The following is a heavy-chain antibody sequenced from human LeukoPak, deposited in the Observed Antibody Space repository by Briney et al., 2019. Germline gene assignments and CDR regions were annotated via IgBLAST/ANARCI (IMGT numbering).Heavy chain of an antibody. CDR1: GGSISSYY. J-gene: IGHJ5*02. CDR3: AREPGFDSSGYLNWFDP. CDR2: ISYSGST. Sequence: SETLSLTCTVSGGSISSYYWSWIRQPPGQGLEWIACISYSGSTKYNPPLKCRVTISVDTSKNQLSLKLSSVTAADTAVYYCAREPGFDSSGYLNWFDPWGQGTLVTVSS. V-gene: IGHV4-59*01. D-gene: IGHD3-22*01.